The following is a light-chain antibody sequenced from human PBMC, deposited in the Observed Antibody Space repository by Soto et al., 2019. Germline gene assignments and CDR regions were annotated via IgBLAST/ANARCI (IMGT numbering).Light chain of an antibody. Sequence: QSVLTQPPSVSGAPGERVTISCTGSSSNIGAGYDVHWYQQLPGTAPKLLIYGSSNRPSGVPDRFSGSNSGTSASLAITGLQPEDEADYYCQSYDSSLSGSVFGGGTKLTVL. CDR1: SSNIGAGYD. V-gene: IGLV1-40*01. CDR3: QSYDSSLSGSV. CDR2: GSS. J-gene: IGLJ3*02.